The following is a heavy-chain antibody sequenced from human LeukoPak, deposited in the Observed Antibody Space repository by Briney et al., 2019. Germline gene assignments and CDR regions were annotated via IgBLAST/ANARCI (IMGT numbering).Heavy chain of an antibody. J-gene: IGHJ6*03. CDR1: RYTFNTYA. CDR2: INLDSGGT. CDR3: ARGGDTSSWYLDYYYYMDV. D-gene: IGHD6-13*01. V-gene: IGHV1-2*02. Sequence: GASVKVSCKASRYTFNTYAMNWVRQAPGQGLEWTGWINLDSGGTNYAQKFQGRVTMTRDLSLSTVYMELSRLRSDDTALYYCARGGDTSSWYLDYYYYMDVWGKGTTVTVSS.